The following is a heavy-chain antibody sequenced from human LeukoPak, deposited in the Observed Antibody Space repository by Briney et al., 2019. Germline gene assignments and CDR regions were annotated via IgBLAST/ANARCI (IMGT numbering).Heavy chain of an antibody. D-gene: IGHD1-26*01. V-gene: IGHV3-64*01. CDR3: VRVSGSYGY. Sequence: GGSLRLSCAASGFTFSSYAMHWVRQAPGKGLEYVSAISSNGGSTFYANSVKGRFTISRDTSKNTLYLQMGSLRADDMAVYYCVRVSGSYGYWCQGSLVTVSS. CDR1: GFTFSSYA. CDR2: ISSNGGST. J-gene: IGHJ4*02.